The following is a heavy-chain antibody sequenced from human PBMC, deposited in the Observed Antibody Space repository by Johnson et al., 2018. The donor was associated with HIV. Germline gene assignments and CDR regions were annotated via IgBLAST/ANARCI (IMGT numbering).Heavy chain of an antibody. CDR2: IKQDGSEK. Sequence: SCAASGFTFSNYAMYWVRQAPGKGLEWVANIKQDGSEKYYVDSVKGRFTISRDNAKNSLYLQMNSLKTEDTAVYYCAREPEGWAFDIWGQGTVVTVSS. CDR1: GFTFSNYA. D-gene: IGHD2-15*01. CDR3: AREPEGWAFDI. J-gene: IGHJ3*02. V-gene: IGHV3-7*03.